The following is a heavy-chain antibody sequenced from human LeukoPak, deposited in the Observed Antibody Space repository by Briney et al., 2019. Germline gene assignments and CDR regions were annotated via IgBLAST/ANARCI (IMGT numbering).Heavy chain of an antibody. V-gene: IGHV4-59*08. CDR2: ISYSGTT. Sequence: NPSETLSLTCTVSGGSISSYYWSWIRQPPGKGLEWIGYISYSGTTNYNPSLKSRVAISVDPSKNQVSLKLSSVTAADTVVYYCASSGGGSNYYYYGMDVWGPGTTVTVAS. D-gene: IGHD2-15*01. CDR3: ASSGGGSNYYYYGMDV. CDR1: GGSISSYY. J-gene: IGHJ6*02.